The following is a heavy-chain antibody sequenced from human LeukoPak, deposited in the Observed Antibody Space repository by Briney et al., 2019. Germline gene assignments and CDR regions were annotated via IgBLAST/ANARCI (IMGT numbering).Heavy chain of an antibody. CDR2: ISGSGGST. CDR1: GFTFSSYA. CDR3: AKSYYYDFDAFDI. D-gene: IGHD3-22*01. V-gene: IGHV3-23*01. Sequence: GRSLRLSCAASGFTFSSYAMSWVRQAPGTGLEWVSAISGSGGSTYYADSVKGRFTISRANSKNTLYLQMNSLRAEDTAVYYCAKSYYYDFDAFDIWGQGTMVTVSS. J-gene: IGHJ3*02.